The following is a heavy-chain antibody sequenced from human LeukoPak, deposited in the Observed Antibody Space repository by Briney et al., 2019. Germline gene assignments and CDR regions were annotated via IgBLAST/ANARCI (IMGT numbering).Heavy chain of an antibody. J-gene: IGHJ6*03. CDR2: IRYDGSNK. CDR3: AKWDSGYDQYYYYMDV. Sequence: PGGSLRLSCAASGFTFSSYGMHWVRQAPGKGLEWVAFIRYDGSNKYYADSVKGRFTISRDNSKNTLYLQMNSLRAEDTAVYYCAKWDSGYDQYYYYMDVWGKGTTVTVSS. V-gene: IGHV3-30*02. D-gene: IGHD5-12*01. CDR1: GFTFSSYG.